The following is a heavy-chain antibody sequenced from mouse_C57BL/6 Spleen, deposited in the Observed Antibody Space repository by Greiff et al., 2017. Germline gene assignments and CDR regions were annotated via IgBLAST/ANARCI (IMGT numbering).Heavy chain of an antibody. CDR1: GYTFTSYW. D-gene: IGHD1-1*01. J-gene: IGHJ1*03. Sequence: VQLQQPGAELVRPGSSVKLSCKASGYTFTSYWMHWVKQRPIQGLEWIGNIDPSDSETHYNQKFKDKATLTVDKSSSTAYMQLSSLTSEDSAVYYCARRYYGGSYGYFDVWGTGTTVTVAS. CDR3: ARRYYGGSYGYFDV. CDR2: IDPSDSET. V-gene: IGHV1-52*01.